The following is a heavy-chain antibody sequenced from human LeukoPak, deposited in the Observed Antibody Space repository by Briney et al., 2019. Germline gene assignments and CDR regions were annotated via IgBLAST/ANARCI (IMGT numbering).Heavy chain of an antibody. CDR3: ARLNSSGWFYSDY. Sequence: PGGSLRLSCAASGFTFSNYWMSWVRQAPGRGPEWVANIKQDGSEKYFVDSVKGRFTISRDNAKTSLYLQMNSLRAEDTAVYYCARLNSSGWFYSDYWGQGTLVTVSS. V-gene: IGHV3-7*01. D-gene: IGHD6-19*01. J-gene: IGHJ4*02. CDR2: IKQDGSEK. CDR1: GFTFSNYW.